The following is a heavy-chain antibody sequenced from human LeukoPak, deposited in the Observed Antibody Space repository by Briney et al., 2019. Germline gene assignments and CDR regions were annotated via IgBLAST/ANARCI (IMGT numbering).Heavy chain of an antibody. CDR2: FYSRGTT. V-gene: IGHV4-4*07. CDR1: GGSITNYY. D-gene: IGHD3-9*01. CDR3: VRDEGLTGYPDY. Sequence: LETLSLTCSVSGGSITNYYWSWIRQPAGKGLEWIGRFYSRGTTYYNPPLRSRVSLSGDESKNQLSLKMYSVTAADTAVYYCVRDEGLTGYPDYWGQGTLVTVSS. J-gene: IGHJ4*02.